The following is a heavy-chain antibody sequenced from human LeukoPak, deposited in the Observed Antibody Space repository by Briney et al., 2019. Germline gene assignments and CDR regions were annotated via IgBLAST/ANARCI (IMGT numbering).Heavy chain of an antibody. CDR3: ARARRDSGYYKVDY. J-gene: IGHJ4*02. D-gene: IGHD3-3*01. CDR2: INHSGSA. V-gene: IGHV4-34*01. Sequence: SETLSLTCAVYGGSLSGSYWSWIRQPPGKGLEWIGEINHSGSANYNPSLKSRVTLSIDKSKNQSSLNLNSVTAADTAVYYCARARRDSGYYKVDYWGQGTLVTVSS. CDR1: GGSLSGSY.